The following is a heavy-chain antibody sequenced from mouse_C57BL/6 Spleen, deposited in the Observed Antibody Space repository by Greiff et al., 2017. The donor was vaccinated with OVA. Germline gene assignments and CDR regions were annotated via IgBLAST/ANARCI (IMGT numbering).Heavy chain of an antibody. D-gene: IGHD2-5*01. CDR1: GYTFTSYW. CDR2: IYPGSGST. CDR3: ASESYSISWFAY. J-gene: IGHJ3*01. Sequence: VQLQQPGAELVKPGASVKMSCKASGYTFTSYWITWVKQRPGQGLEWIGDIYPGSGSTNYNEKFKSKATLTVDKSSSTAYMQLSSLTSEDSAVYFCASESYSISWFAYWGQGTLVTVSA. V-gene: IGHV1-55*01.